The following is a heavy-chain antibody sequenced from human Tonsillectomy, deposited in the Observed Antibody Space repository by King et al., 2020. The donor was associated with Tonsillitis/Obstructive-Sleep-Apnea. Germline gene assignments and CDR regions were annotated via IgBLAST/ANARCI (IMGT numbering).Heavy chain of an antibody. D-gene: IGHD3-16*01. Sequence: QLVQSGGGLVQSGGSLRLSCAASGFTFSSYWMSWVRQAPGKGLEWVANIKQAGSEKHYVDSVKGRFTISRDNAENSLYLQLNSLRAEDTAVYYCAREGGHGMGFDYWGQGTLVTVSS. V-gene: IGHV3-7*01. CDR2: IKQAGSEK. J-gene: IGHJ4*02. CDR3: AREGGHGMGFDY. CDR1: GFTFSSYW.